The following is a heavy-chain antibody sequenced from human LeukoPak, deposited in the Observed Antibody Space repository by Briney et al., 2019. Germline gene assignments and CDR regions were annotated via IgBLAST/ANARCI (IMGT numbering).Heavy chain of an antibody. CDR1: GGSFSGYY. CDR3: ARGRHYYDFWSGYRAEYFQH. J-gene: IGHJ1*01. CDR2: INHSGST. Sequence: TSETLSLTCAVYGGSFSGYYWSWIRQPPGKGLEWIGEINHSGSTNYNPSLKSRVTISVDTSKNQFSLKLSSVTAADTAVYYCARGRHYYDFWSGYRAEYFQHWGQGTLVTVSS. D-gene: IGHD3-3*01. V-gene: IGHV4-34*01.